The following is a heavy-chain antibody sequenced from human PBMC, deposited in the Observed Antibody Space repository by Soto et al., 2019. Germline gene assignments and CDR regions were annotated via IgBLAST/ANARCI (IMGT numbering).Heavy chain of an antibody. Sequence: ASVKVSCKASGYTFTSYYMHWVRQAPGQGLEWMGIINPSGGSTSYAQKFQGRVTMTRDTSTSTVYMELSSLRSGDTAVYYCAREFGRIAVAGTRDWFDPWGQGTLVTVSS. CDR1: GYTFTSYY. CDR2: INPSGGST. V-gene: IGHV1-46*01. D-gene: IGHD6-19*01. J-gene: IGHJ5*02. CDR3: AREFGRIAVAGTRDWFDP.